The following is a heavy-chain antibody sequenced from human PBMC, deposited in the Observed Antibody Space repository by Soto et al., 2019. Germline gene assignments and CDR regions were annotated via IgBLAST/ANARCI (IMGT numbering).Heavy chain of an antibody. CDR3: ARVLGPVVVVAAINKNWYFDL. CDR1: GGSISSGGYY. D-gene: IGHD2-15*01. J-gene: IGHJ2*01. CDR2: IYYSGST. V-gene: IGHV4-31*03. Sequence: QVQLQESGPGLVKPSQTLSLTCTVSGGSISSGGYYWSWIRQHPGKGLEWIGYIYYSGSTYYNPSLKSRLTISVDTSKNQSSLKLSSVTAADTAVYYCARVLGPVVVVAAINKNWYFDLWGRGTLVTVFS.